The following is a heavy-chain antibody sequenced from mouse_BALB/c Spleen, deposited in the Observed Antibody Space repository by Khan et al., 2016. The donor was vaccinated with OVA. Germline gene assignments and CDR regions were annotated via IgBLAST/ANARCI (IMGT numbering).Heavy chain of an antibody. Sequence: QVQLLQPGPGLVAPSQSLSITCTVSGFSLDKYSVHWIRQSPGKGLEWLGVIWSAGSTDYNAAFITIRTITKADSGSQGFFKVSSLQHNDTATYSCARRGYEYGRGALFAYWGQGTLVTVSA. J-gene: IGHJ3*01. CDR1: GFSLDKYS. V-gene: IGHV2-2*02. D-gene: IGHD2-4*01. CDR2: IWSAGST. CDR3: ARRGYEYGRGALFAY.